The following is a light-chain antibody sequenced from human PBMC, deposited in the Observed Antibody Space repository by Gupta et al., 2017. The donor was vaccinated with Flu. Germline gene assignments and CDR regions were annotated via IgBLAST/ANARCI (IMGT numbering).Light chain of an antibody. CDR2: KTS. CDR3: QQENSSSYT. V-gene: IGKV1-5*03. J-gene: IGKJ2*01. Sequence: DIQMTQSPPTLSASVGDRVTITCRASQNINNWLAWYQQKPGKAPNLLIYKTSTVESGVPSRFSGSGSGTEFTLTISSPQPDDFATYYCQQENSSSYTFGQGTKVDIK. CDR1: QNINNW.